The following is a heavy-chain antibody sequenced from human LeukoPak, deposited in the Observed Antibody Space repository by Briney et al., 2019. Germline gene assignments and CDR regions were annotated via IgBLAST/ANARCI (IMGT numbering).Heavy chain of an antibody. CDR1: GGSISSGDYY. J-gene: IGHJ3*02. Sequence: PSETLSLTCTVSGGSISSGDYYWSWIRQPPGKGLEWIVYIYYSGSTYYNPSLKSRVTISVDTSKNQFSLKLSSVTAADTAVYYCASHQQIFGVNDAFDIWGQGTMVTVSS. CDR3: ASHQQIFGVNDAFDI. D-gene: IGHD3-3*01. CDR2: IYYSGST. V-gene: IGHV4-30-4*01.